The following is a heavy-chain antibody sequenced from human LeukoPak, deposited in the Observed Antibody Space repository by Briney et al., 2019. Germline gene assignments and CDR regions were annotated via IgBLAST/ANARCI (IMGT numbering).Heavy chain of an antibody. Sequence: GGSLRISCAASGFTFSSYTMNWVRQAPGKGPEWVSSITSSSSYIYYADSVKGRFTISRDNARNSLYLQMNSLRAEDTALYYCARDGDTVLTRGYYYYMDVWGKGTTVTVSS. CDR2: ITSSSSYI. J-gene: IGHJ6*03. CDR3: ARDGDTVLTRGYYYYMDV. D-gene: IGHD4-23*01. CDR1: GFTFSSYT. V-gene: IGHV3-21*01.